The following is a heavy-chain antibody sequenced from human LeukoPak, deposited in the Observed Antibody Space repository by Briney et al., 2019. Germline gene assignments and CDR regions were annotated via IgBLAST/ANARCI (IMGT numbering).Heavy chain of an antibody. CDR3: ARHSTLAMIDY. V-gene: IGHV4-39*01. J-gene: IGHJ4*02. CDR1: GGFISSSSDC. Sequence: SETLSLTCTVSGGFISSSSDCWGWIRQPPGKGLKWIGSIYYSGSTYYNPSLKSRVTISVDTSKNQFSLKLSSVTAADTAVYYCARHSTLAMIDYWGQGTLVTVSS. D-gene: IGHD5-12*01. CDR2: IYYSGST.